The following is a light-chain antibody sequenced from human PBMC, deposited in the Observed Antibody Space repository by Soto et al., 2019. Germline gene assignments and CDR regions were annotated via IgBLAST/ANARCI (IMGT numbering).Light chain of an antibody. Sequence: DIQMTQSPSSLSASVGDRVTITCRASQSMSSSLNWYQQKPGKAPKLLIYAASSLQSGVPSRFSGSGSGTDFTLSISSLQPEDFATYYCQQSYSTPRTFGQGTKLDIK. CDR1: QSMSSS. V-gene: IGKV1-39*01. CDR3: QQSYSTPRT. J-gene: IGKJ2*02. CDR2: AAS.